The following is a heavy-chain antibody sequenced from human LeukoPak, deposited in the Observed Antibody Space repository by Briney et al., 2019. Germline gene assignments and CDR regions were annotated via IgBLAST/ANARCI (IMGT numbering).Heavy chain of an antibody. V-gene: IGHV1-2*02. CDR2: INPDSGGT. CDR1: GYTYAGYY. CDR3: AREGYQLLYNTFDY. Sequence: ASAKVSCKASGYTYAGYYIYWVRQAPGQGLEWMGWINPDSGGTNYAQKFRGRVTMTRDTSISTAYMELSRLRSDDTAVYYCAREGYQLLYNTFDYWGQGTLVTVSS. J-gene: IGHJ4*02. D-gene: IGHD2-2*01.